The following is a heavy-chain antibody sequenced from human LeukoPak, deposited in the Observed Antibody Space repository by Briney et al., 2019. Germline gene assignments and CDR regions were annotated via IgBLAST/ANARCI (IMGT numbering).Heavy chain of an antibody. V-gene: IGHV4-34*01. CDR2: INHIGST. CDR1: GDSFSGYY. CDR3: ARTGITMVRGVIITHDY. Sequence: SETLSLTCAVHGDSFSGYYWSWSRQPPGKGRGWSWEINHIGSTNYNPSLKRRVTIPVDTSKHQFSLTLSSVPAADPAVYYRARTGITMVRGVIITHDYWGQGTLVNVSS. J-gene: IGHJ4*02. D-gene: IGHD3-10*01.